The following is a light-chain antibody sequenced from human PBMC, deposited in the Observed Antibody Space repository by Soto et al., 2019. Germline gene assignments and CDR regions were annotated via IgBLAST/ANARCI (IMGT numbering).Light chain of an antibody. Sequence: DIQMTQSPSSLSVFVGDRVTITCRASQSISSFLNWYQQKPGKAPKLLIYASFNLQSGVPSRFSGSGSGTDLALTISSLQPEDFATYYCQQSYSTPYTVGQGTKLEIK. CDR3: QQSYSTPYT. J-gene: IGKJ2*01. CDR1: QSISSF. V-gene: IGKV1-39*01. CDR2: ASF.